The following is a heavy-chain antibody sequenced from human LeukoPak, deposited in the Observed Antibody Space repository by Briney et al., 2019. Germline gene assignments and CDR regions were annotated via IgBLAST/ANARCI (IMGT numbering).Heavy chain of an antibody. Sequence: GGSLRLSCAASGFSISSNYTSWVRQAPGKGLEWVSVIYAGGSTYYAGSLKGRFTISRENSKDTVYLQMNSLRADDTAVYYCASAGEVGAPFDYWGQGTLVTVSS. CDR3: ASAGEVGAPFDY. J-gene: IGHJ4*02. CDR2: IYAGGST. D-gene: IGHD1-26*01. CDR1: GFSISSNY. V-gene: IGHV3-53*01.